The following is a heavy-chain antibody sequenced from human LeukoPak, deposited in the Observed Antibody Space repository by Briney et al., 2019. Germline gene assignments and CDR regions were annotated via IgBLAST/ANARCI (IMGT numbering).Heavy chain of an antibody. CDR1: GFTVSINY. J-gene: IGHJ4*02. CDR3: ARASTLGAAGQLAY. CDR2: IYSGGYT. V-gene: IGHV3-66*01. Sequence: GGSLRLSCAASGFTVSINYMNWVRQAPGKRLEWVSVIYSGGYTNYADSVKGRFTVSRDNSKNTLYLQMNSLRAEDTAVYYCARASTLGAAGQLAYWGQGTLVTVSS. D-gene: IGHD6-13*01.